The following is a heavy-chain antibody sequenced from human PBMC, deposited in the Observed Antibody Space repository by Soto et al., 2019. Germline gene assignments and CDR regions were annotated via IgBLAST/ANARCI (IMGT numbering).Heavy chain of an antibody. CDR3: AREPEWLFRYFGY. CDR1: GFPFNSYS. J-gene: IGHJ4*02. D-gene: IGHD3-3*01. V-gene: IGHV3-21*01. CDR2: ISSSSSYI. Sequence: PGGSLRLSCAASGFPFNSYSMNWVRQAPGKGLEWVSSISSSSSYIYYADSVKGRFTNSRDNAKNSLYLQMNSLRAEDTAVYYSAREPEWLFRYFGYWGQRTLVTVSS.